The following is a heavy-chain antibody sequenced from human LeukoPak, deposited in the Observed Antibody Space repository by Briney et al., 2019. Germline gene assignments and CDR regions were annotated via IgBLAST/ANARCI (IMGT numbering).Heavy chain of an antibody. J-gene: IGHJ5*02. CDR2: IYYSGDI. CDR1: GDSVDTSSYF. D-gene: IGHD3-10*01. Sequence: PSETLSLTCTVSGDSVDTSSYFWGWIRQPPGKGLEWIGNIYYSGDIYYNPSLKSRVTISIDTSKNQFSLKLKSVTAADTAVYYCARCTMVRGVTVTANWFDPWGQGTLVTVSS. CDR3: ARCTMVRGVTVTANWFDP. V-gene: IGHV4-39*01.